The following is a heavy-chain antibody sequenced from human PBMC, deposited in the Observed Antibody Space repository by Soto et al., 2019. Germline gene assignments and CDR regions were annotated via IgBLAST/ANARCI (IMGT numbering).Heavy chain of an antibody. Sequence: ASLKVSGNASGYTFTSYYMHWVRQAPGQGLEWMGRINPIGGSTSYAQRFQGRVTMTRDTSMRTVYMELRSLRSEDTAVYYCARVRRSTGYYYGXWGQGTTVTVSX. CDR3: ARVRRSTGYYYGX. D-gene: IGHD3-22*01. V-gene: IGHV1-46*01. J-gene: IGHJ4*02. CDR2: INPIGGST. CDR1: GYTFTSYY.